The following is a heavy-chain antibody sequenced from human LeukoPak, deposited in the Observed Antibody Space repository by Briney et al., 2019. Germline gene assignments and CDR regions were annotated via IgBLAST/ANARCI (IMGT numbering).Heavy chain of an antibody. CDR2: ISYDGSTK. CDR1: GFTFSRYT. J-gene: IGHJ4*02. V-gene: IGHV3-30*04. Sequence: PGGSLRLSCAASGFTFSRYTMHWVRQAPGKGLEWVAVISYDGSTKYYADSMKGRFTISRDNSKNTLYLQMNSLRAEDTAVYYCAREGYYDSSGYSDAGIDYWGKGSLVTVSS. D-gene: IGHD3-22*01. CDR3: AREGYYDSSGYSDAGIDY.